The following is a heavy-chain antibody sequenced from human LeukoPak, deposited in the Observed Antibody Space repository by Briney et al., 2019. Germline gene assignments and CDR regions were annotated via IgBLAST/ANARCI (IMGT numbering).Heavy chain of an antibody. CDR1: GGTFISYA. D-gene: IGHD5-18*01. Sequence: SVKVSCKASGGTFISYAISWVRQAPGQGLEWMGGIIPIFGTANYAQKFQGRVTITADESTSTAYMELSSLRSEDTAVYYCARGLTTYSYGSGYYYGMDVWGQGTTVTVSS. CDR2: IIPIFGTA. J-gene: IGHJ6*02. CDR3: ARGLTTYSYGSGYYYGMDV. V-gene: IGHV1-69*13.